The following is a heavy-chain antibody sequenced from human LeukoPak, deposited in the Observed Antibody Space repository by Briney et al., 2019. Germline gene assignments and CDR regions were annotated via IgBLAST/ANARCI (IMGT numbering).Heavy chain of an antibody. D-gene: IGHD5-12*01. CDR2: IYYSGST. V-gene: IGHV4-59*08. CDR3: ARLSAHTVRGYSGYDYYYYYGMDV. Sequence: SETLSLTCTVSGGSISSYYWSWIRQPPGKGLEWIGYIYYSGSTNYNPSLKSRVTISVDTSKNQFSLKLSSVTAADTAVYYCARLSAHTVRGYSGYDYYYYYGMDVWRQGTTVTVSS. J-gene: IGHJ6*02. CDR1: GGSISSYY.